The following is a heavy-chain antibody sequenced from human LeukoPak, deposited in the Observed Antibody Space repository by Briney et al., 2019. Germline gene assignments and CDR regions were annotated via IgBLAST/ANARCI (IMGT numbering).Heavy chain of an antibody. CDR2: ISSSSSYI. V-gene: IGHV3-21*01. Sequence: GGSLRLSCAASGFTFSSYSMNWVRQAPGKGLEWVSSISSSSSYIYYADSVKGRFTISRDNAENSLYLQMNSLRAEDTAVYYCARDSYDSSGSHYWGQGTLVTVSS. CDR3: ARDSYDSSGSHY. D-gene: IGHD3-22*01. CDR1: GFTFSSYS. J-gene: IGHJ4*02.